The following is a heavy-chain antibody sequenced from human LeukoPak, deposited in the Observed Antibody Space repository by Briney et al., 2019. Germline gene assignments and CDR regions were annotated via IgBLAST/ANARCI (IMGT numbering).Heavy chain of an antibody. Sequence: GGSLRLSCAASGFTFSSYEMNWVRQAQGKGLEWVSYISSSGRAKYYADSVKGRFTISRDNAKNSLYLQMTSLRAEDTAVYYCVREFDYWGQGTLVSVSS. CDR1: GFTFSSYE. J-gene: IGHJ4*02. V-gene: IGHV3-48*03. CDR2: ISSSGRAK. CDR3: VREFDY.